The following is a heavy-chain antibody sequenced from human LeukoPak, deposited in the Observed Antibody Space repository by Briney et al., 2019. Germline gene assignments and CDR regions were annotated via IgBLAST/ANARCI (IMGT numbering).Heavy chain of an antibody. J-gene: IGHJ3*02. D-gene: IGHD3-9*01. V-gene: IGHV4-39*07. CDR1: GGSISSGSYY. Sequence: PSETLSLTCTVSGGSISSGSYYWGWIRQPPGKGLEWIGSIYHSGSTYYNPSLKSRVTISVDTSKNQFSLKLSSVTAADTAVYYCASSILSILTLDAFDIWGQGTMVTVSS. CDR3: ASSILSILTLDAFDI. CDR2: IYHSGST.